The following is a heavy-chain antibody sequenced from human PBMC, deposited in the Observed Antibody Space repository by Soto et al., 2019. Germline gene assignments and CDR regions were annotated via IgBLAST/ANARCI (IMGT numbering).Heavy chain of an antibody. CDR1: GGSISSGGYY. CDR2: IYYSGST. Sequence: PSETLSLTCTVSGGSISSGGYYWSWIRQHPGKGLEWIGYIYYSGSTYYNPSLKSRVTISVDTSKNQFSLKLSSVTAADTAVYYCASTNCTNGVCYTGNDYWGQGTLVTVSS. CDR3: ASTNCTNGVCYTGNDY. D-gene: IGHD2-8*01. J-gene: IGHJ4*02. V-gene: IGHV4-31*03.